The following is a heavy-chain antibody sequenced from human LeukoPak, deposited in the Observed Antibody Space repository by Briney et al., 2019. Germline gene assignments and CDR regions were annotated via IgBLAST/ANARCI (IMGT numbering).Heavy chain of an antibody. J-gene: IGHJ4*02. Sequence: GESLKISCKGSGYSFTNYWIGWVRQVPGKGLEWMGRIDPSDSYTNYSPSFQGHVTISADKSISTAYLQWSSLKASDTAMYYCARQRPSFIAAAGTDYWGQGTLVTVSS. D-gene: IGHD6-13*01. CDR2: IDPSDSYT. CDR3: ARQRPSFIAAAGTDY. V-gene: IGHV5-10-1*01. CDR1: GYSFTNYW.